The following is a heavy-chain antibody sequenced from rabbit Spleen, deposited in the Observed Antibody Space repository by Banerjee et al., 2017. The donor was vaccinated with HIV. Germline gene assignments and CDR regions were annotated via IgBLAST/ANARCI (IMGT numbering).Heavy chain of an antibody. CDR1: GVSLNDKDV. J-gene: IGHJ4*01. Sequence: EQLEESGGGLVKPEGSLTLTCKASGVSLNDKDVMCWVRQAPGKGLEWIACINIVTGKSVYASWAKGRFTMSRTSSTTVTLQITSLTAADTATYFCVIDQAGDGDYGPYYLNLWGPGTLVTIS. D-gene: IGHD2-1*01. CDR3: VIDQAGDGDYGPYYLNL. CDR2: INIVTGKS. V-gene: IGHV1S45*01.